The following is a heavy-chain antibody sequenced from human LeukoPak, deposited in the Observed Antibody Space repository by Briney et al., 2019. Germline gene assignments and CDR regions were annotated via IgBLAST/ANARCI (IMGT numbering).Heavy chain of an antibody. D-gene: IGHD3-16*01. CDR3: ARDSMITFGGTHYMDV. CDR2: IYTSGST. CDR1: GGSISSYY. Sequence: TSSETLSLTCTVSGGSISSYYWSWIRQPAGKGLEWIGRIYTSGSTNYNPSLKSRVTMSVDTSKNQFSLKLSSVTAADTAVYYCARDSMITFGGTHYMDVWGKGTTVTVSS. J-gene: IGHJ6*03. V-gene: IGHV4-4*07.